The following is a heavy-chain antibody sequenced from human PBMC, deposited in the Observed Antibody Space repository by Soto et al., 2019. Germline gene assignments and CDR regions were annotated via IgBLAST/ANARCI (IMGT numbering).Heavy chain of an antibody. Sequence: VGSLRLSCAASGFTLSSYAMSWVRQAPGKGLEWVSAISSSGGSADYADSVKGRFTSSRDNSKNRLYLQMNSLRAEHTAVYYCAKDARSGWNFDYWGQGTLVTVSS. CDR2: ISSSGGSA. D-gene: IGHD6-19*01. CDR1: GFTLSSYA. J-gene: IGHJ4*02. V-gene: IGHV3-23*01. CDR3: AKDARSGWNFDY.